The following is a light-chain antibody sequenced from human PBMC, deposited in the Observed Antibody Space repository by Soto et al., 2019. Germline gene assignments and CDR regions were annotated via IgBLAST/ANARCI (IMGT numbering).Light chain of an antibody. CDR1: QSVSSC. Sequence: TLLTQSPCTLSLSPGETVTLSCRASQSVSSCLAWYQQKPGQAPRLLIYGASSMATGIPDRFSGSGSGTDFTLTISRLEPEDFAVYYCQQYGSSPTFGQRTKVDIK. V-gene: IGKV3-20*01. CDR2: GAS. J-gene: IGKJ1*01. CDR3: QQYGSSPT.